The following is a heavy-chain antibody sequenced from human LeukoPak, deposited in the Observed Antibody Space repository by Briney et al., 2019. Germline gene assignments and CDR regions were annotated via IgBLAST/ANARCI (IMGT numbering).Heavy chain of an antibody. CDR1: GFTFSKYW. CDR3: ATKQWLAPPPDS. D-gene: IGHD6-19*01. Sequence: GGSLRLSCAASGFTFSKYWMIWVRQAPGKGLESDSRINTDGTVTTYADSVKGRFTVSRDNADNTMFLQMNSVRDEDTAVYYCATKQWLAPPPDSWGQGTPVTVSS. CDR2: INTDGTVT. J-gene: IGHJ4*02. V-gene: IGHV3-74*01.